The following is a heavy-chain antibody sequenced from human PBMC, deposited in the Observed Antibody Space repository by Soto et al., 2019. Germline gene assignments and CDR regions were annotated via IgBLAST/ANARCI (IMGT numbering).Heavy chain of an antibody. V-gene: IGHV3-66*01. CDR1: GFTVSSNY. D-gene: IGHD6-13*01. J-gene: IGHJ3*02. CDR3: AREWTFATPEGEAPSSSYGGKKDAFDI. Sequence: GGSLRLSCAASGFTVSSNYMSWVRQAPGKGLEWVSVIYSGGSTYYADSVKGRFTISRDNSKNTLYLQMNSLRAEETAVYYCAREWTFATPEGEAPSSSYGGKKDAFDIWGQGTMVTVSS. CDR2: IYSGGST.